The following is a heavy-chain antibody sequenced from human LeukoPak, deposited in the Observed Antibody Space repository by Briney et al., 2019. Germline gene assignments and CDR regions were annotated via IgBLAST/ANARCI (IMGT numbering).Heavy chain of an antibody. CDR3: ARGELDTAMVSYYYYYMDV. CDR2: IIPIFGTA. J-gene: IGHJ6*03. D-gene: IGHD5-18*01. CDR1: GGTFSSYA. Sequence: GASMKVSCKASGGTFSSYAISWVRQAPGQGLEWMGGIIPIFGTANYAQKFQGRVTITADKSTSTAYMELSSLRSEDTAVYYCARGELDTAMVSYYYYYMDVWGKGTTVTVSS. V-gene: IGHV1-69*06.